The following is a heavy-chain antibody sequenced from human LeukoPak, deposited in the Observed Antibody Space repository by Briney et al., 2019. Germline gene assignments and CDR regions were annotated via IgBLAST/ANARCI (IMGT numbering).Heavy chain of an antibody. Sequence: GGSLRLSCAASAFTFSSYSMNWVRQAPGKGLEWVSSISSRSSYIYYADSVKGRFTISRANATNSLYLQMNSLRDEDTAVYYCARFPSRLQAFDYWGQGTLVTVSS. CDR1: AFTFSSYS. CDR2: ISSRSSYI. V-gene: IGHV3-21*01. CDR3: ARFPSRLQAFDY. D-gene: IGHD5-24*01. J-gene: IGHJ4*02.